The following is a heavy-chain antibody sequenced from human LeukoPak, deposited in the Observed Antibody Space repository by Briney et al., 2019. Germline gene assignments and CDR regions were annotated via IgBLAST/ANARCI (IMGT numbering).Heavy chain of an antibody. D-gene: IGHD6-13*01. V-gene: IGHV3-30-3*01. CDR2: ISYDGSNK. CDR3: ARDSAAAGISRWDY. Sequence: PGRSLRLSCAASGFTLSSYAMHWVRPAPGKGLEGVAVISYDGSNKYYADSVKRRFTISRDNSKNTLYLQMNSLRAEDTAVYYCARDSAAAGISRWDYWGQGTLVTVSS. J-gene: IGHJ4*02. CDR1: GFTLSSYA.